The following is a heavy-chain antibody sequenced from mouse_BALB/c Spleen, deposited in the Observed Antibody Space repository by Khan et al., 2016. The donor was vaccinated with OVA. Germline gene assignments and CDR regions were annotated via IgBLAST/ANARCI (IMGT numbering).Heavy chain of an antibody. CDR3: VRDGAYHRNDGWFAY. V-gene: IGHV1-4*01. CDR2: IHPSNGYT. CDR1: GYTFTSYT. Sequence: VELVESGAELARPGASVKMSCKASGYTFTSYTIHWIKKRPGQGLEWIGYIHPSNGYTNYNQKFKDKATLTTDKSSTTAYLQLRSRTSDDSAVYNCVRDGAYHRNDGWFAYWGQGTLVTVS. J-gene: IGHJ3*01. D-gene: IGHD2-14*01.